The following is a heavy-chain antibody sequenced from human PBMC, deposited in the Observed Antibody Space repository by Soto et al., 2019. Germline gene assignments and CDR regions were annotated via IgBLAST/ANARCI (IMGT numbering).Heavy chain of an antibody. CDR2: TYYRSKWYN. Sequence: KQSQTLSLTCAISGDSVSSNSAAWNWIRQSPSRGLEWLGRTYYRSKWYNDYAVSVKSRITINPDTSKNQFSLQLNSVTPEDTAVYYCARYCSSTSCYQRYAFDIWGQGTMVTVSS. CDR3: ARYCSSTSCYQRYAFDI. CDR1: GDSVSSNSAA. D-gene: IGHD2-2*01. V-gene: IGHV6-1*01. J-gene: IGHJ3*02.